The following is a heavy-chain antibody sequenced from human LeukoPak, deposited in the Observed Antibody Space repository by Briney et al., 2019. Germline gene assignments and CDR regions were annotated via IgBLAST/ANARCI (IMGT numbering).Heavy chain of an antibody. D-gene: IGHD4-23*01. Sequence: SETLSLTCAVYGGSFSGYYWSWIRQPPGKGLEWIGYIYYSGSTNYNPSLKSRVTISVDTSKNQFSLKLSSVTAADTAVYYCARDGGYGGNSGPFDYWGQGTLVTVSS. CDR3: ARDGGYGGNSGPFDY. J-gene: IGHJ4*02. CDR1: GGSFSGYY. V-gene: IGHV4-59*01. CDR2: IYYSGST.